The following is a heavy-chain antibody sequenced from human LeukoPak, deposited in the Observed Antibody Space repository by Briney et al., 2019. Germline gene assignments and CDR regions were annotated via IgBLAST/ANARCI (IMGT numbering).Heavy chain of an antibody. J-gene: IGHJ4*02. Sequence: ASVKVSCKASGYTFTSYYMHWVRQAPGQGLEWMGIINPSGGSTSYAQKFQGRVTMIRDTSTSTVYMELSSLRSEDTAVYYCARLEAAALPGYWGQGTLVTVSS. CDR1: GYTFTSYY. D-gene: IGHD6-13*01. CDR2: INPSGGST. V-gene: IGHV1-46*01. CDR3: ARLEAAALPGY.